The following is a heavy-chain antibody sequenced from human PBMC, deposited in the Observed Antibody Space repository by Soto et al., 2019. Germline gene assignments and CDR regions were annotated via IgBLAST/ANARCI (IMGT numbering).Heavy chain of an antibody. J-gene: IGHJ4*02. Sequence: GGSLRLSCAASGCTFSNVWLSWVRQGPGKGLEWLGRIKSRTENETTDYASPARGRFIISRDDSKNMLYLQLNSLKSEDTGGYYCVTVLPHANSWFDYSGQGTKVTVSS. CDR3: VTVLPHANSWFDY. D-gene: IGHD2-2*01. V-gene: IGHV3-15*01. CDR2: IKSRTENETT. CDR1: GCTFSNVW.